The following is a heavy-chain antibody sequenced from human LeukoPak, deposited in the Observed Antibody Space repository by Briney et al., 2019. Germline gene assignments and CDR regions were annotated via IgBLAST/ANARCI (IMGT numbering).Heavy chain of an antibody. D-gene: IGHD3-10*01. CDR3: ARGFGEYHRPNWFDP. CDR2: ISSSGSTI. Sequence: GGSLRLSCAASGFTFSSYEMNWVRQAPGKGVEWVSYISSSGSTIYYADSVKGRFTISRDNAKNSLYLQMTSLRAEDTAVYYCARGFGEYHRPNWFDPWGQGTLVTVSS. V-gene: IGHV3-48*03. J-gene: IGHJ5*02. CDR1: GFTFSSYE.